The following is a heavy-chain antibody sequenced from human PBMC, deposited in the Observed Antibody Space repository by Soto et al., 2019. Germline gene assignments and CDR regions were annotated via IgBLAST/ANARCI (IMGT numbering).Heavy chain of an antibody. CDR2: INVYNGDI. Sequence: QVQVVQSGPELKKPGASVKVSCKAQGYIFTKYGIGWVRQAPGHGLEWMGLINVYNGDIKVAQKFQDRVSMTTDTATDTAYMELKSLRSSDTAVYYCARLQLGGDRMLNWFDPWGQGTLVTVSS. V-gene: IGHV1-18*01. CDR1: GYIFTKYG. CDR3: ARLQLGGDRMLNWFDP. J-gene: IGHJ5*02. D-gene: IGHD2-21*02.